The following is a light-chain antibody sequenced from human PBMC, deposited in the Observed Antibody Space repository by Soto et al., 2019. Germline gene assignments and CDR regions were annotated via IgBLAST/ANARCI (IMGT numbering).Light chain of an antibody. CDR1: QSVSSK. Sequence: IVLTQSPGILSLSPGERATLSCRASQSVSSKLVWYQQKPGQAPRLLIYDASNRSTGVPARFSGSGSGTEFSLTISSLQSEDFAVYYCQQYNNWPPLTFGGGTKVDI. CDR3: QQYNNWPPLT. V-gene: IGKV3-15*01. CDR2: DAS. J-gene: IGKJ4*01.